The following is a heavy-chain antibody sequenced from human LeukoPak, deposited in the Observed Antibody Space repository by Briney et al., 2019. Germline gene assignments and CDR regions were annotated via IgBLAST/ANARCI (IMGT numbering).Heavy chain of an antibody. V-gene: IGHV4-59*11. CDR3: ARDNWNYGSSMDV. D-gene: IGHD1-7*01. CDR1: GGSISSHY. Sequence: SETLSLTCTVSGGSISSHYWSWIRQPPGKGLEWIGYIYYSGSTNYNPSLKSRVTISVDTSKNQFSLKLSSVTAADTAVYYCARDNWNYGSSMDVWGQGTTVTVSS. J-gene: IGHJ6*02. CDR2: IYYSGST.